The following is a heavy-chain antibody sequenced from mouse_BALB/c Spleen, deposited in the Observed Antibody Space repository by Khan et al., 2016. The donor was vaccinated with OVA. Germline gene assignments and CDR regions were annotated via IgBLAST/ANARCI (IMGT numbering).Heavy chain of an antibody. V-gene: IGHV3-2*02. Sequence: EVQLQESGPGLVKPSQSLSLTCTVTGYSITSDYAWNWIRQFPGNKLEWMGFISYSGNTKYNPSLKSRFSITRDTSKNQFFLHLNSVTIDDTATYYCARVYGGDFDYWGQGTTLTVSS. CDR3: ARVYGGDFDY. J-gene: IGHJ2*01. CDR1: GYSITSDYA. D-gene: IGHD1-1*01. CDR2: ISYSGNT.